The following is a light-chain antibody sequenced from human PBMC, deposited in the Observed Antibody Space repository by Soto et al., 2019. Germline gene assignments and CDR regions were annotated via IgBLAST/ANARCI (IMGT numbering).Light chain of an antibody. CDR3: QQYNSYPYT. Sequence: DIQMTQSPSTLSASVGDRVTITCRASQSISTWLAWYQQKPGKAPKFLIYDASRLESGVPSRFSGSGSGTEFTLTISSLQPDDFATYYCQQYNSYPYTFGQGTKLEIK. CDR2: DAS. CDR1: QSISTW. J-gene: IGKJ2*01. V-gene: IGKV1-5*01.